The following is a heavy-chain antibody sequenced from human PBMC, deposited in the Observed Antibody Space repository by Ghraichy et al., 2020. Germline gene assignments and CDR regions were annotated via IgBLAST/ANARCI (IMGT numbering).Heavy chain of an antibody. CDR3: ARDLPTAYYYGSGSAFDI. J-gene: IGHJ3*02. CDR2: VFYTGST. CDR1: GGSISSYY. Sequence: ETLSLTCTVSGGSISSYYWSWIRQPPGEGLEWIGYVFYTGSTNYNPSLKSRVTISLDTSKNQFSLKLSSVTAADTAVYYCARDLPTAYYYGSGSAFDIWGQGTMVTVSS. V-gene: IGHV4-59*01. D-gene: IGHD3-10*01.